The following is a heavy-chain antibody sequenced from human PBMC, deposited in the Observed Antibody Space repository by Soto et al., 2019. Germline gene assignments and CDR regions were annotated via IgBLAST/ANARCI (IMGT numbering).Heavy chain of an antibody. J-gene: IGHJ4*02. CDR3: ATKHTFGDYEY. CDR1: GYTFTTHK. D-gene: IGHD4-17*01. V-gene: IGHV1-3*01. Sequence: QVKLVQSGAEVKKPGASVKVSCKASGYTFTTHKMHWVRQAPGQGLDWMGWINVGNGDTKYSPKFQGRVTFTRDTSANTGDMELSSLRSEDTAVYYCATKHTFGDYEYWGQGTLVTVSS. CDR2: INVGNGDT.